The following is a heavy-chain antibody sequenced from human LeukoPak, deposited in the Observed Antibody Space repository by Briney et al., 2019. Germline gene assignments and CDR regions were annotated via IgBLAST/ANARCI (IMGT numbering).Heavy chain of an antibody. V-gene: IGHV4-61*05. D-gene: IGHD2-8*01. Sequence: SETLSLTCTVSGGSISSSSYYWGWIRQPPGKGLEWIGYIYYSGSTNYNPSLKSRVTISVDMSKNQFSLKLSSVTAADTAVYYCARGQWWFDPWGQGTLVTVSS. CDR1: GGSISSSSYY. J-gene: IGHJ5*02. CDR3: ARGQWWFDP. CDR2: IYYSGST.